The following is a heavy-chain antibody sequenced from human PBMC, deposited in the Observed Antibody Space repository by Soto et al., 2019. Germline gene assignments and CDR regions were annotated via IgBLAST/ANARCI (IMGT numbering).Heavy chain of an antibody. Sequence: EVQLVESGGGLVQPGGSLRLSCAASGFTLSDYWMHWVRQVPGKGLVWVSRVNSDGSSTTYADSVKGRFTISRDNAKNTLYLQMNSLKADDTAVYYCARGKDQHNTQAFSYYDFWGQGTLVAVSS. CDR2: VNSDGSST. CDR3: ARGKDQHNTQAFSYYDF. D-gene: IGHD2-21*01. V-gene: IGHV3-74*01. CDR1: GFTLSDYW. J-gene: IGHJ4*02.